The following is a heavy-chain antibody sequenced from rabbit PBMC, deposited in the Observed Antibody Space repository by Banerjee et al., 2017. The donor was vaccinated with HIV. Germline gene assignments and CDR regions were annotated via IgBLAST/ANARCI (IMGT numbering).Heavy chain of an antibody. Sequence: QEQLEESGGDLVKPEGSLTLTCTASGFSFSNKCVMCWVRQAPGKGLEWIACINTSSDNTGYATWAKGRFTISKTSSTTVTLQMTSLTAADTATYFCARDDYGVMWLDLWGPGTLVTVS. CDR2: INTSSDNT. CDR3: ARDDYGVMWLDL. D-gene: IGHD2-1*01. J-gene: IGHJ5*01. V-gene: IGHV1S45*01. CDR1: GFSFSNKCV.